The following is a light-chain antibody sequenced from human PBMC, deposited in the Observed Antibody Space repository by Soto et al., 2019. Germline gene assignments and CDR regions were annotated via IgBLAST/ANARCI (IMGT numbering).Light chain of an antibody. J-gene: IGLJ3*02. V-gene: IGLV1-40*01. CDR2: GNN. Sequence: QSALTQPPSVSGAPGQRVTISCTGSSSNIGAGNRVHWYQQLPGTAPKLLMYGNNNRPSGVPDRFSGSNSGTSASLAITGLQADDEADYYCQSYDKTQNTWVFGGGTKVTVL. CDR1: SSNIGAGNR. CDR3: QSYDKTQNTWV.